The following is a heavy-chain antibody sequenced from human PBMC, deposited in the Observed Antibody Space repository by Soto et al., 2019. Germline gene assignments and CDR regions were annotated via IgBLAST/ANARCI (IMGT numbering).Heavy chain of an antibody. V-gene: IGHV1-8*01. CDR1: GYTFTSYD. J-gene: IGHJ6*03. CDR3: ARARAPKFGGPSLVQYYYYYMDV. Sequence: ASVKVSCKASGYTFTSYDINWVRQATGQGLEWMGWMNPNSGNTGYAQKFQGRVTMTRNTSISTAYMELSSLRSEDTAVYYCARARAPKFGGPSLVQYYYYYMDVWGKGTTVNVSS. CDR2: MNPNSGNT. D-gene: IGHD3-16*01.